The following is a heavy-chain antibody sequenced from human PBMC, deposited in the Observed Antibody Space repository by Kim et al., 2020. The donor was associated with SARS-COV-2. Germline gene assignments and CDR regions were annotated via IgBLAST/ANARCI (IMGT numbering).Heavy chain of an antibody. D-gene: IGHD3-16*02. CDR1: GFTFSSYW. Sequence: GGSLRLSCAASGFTFSSYWMHWVRQAPGKGLVWVSRINSDGSRISYADSVKGRFTISRDNAKNTLYLQRNSLRAEDTAVYYCARGHLGELSSNDYWGQGTLVTVSS. CDR2: INSDGSRI. J-gene: IGHJ4*02. CDR3: ARGHLGELSSNDY. V-gene: IGHV3-74*01.